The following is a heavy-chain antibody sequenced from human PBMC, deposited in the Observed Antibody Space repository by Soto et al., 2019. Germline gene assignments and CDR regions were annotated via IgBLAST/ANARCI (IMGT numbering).Heavy chain of an antibody. D-gene: IGHD2-21*02. CDR2: IYWDDDK. V-gene: IGHV2-5*02. Sequence: SGPTLVNPTQTLTLTCTFSGFSLTTSGVGVGWIRQPPGKALEWLTVIYWDDDKRYSPSLQNRLTITKDTSKNQVVLTMANMDPVDTATYYCARISEGVVVSAWTSYFAYWGQGALVTVSS. CDR1: GFSLTTSGVG. J-gene: IGHJ4*02. CDR3: ARISEGVVVSAWTSYFAY.